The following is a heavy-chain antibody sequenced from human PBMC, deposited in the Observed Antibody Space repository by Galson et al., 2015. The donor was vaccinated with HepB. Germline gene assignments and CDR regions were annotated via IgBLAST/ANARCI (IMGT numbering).Heavy chain of an antibody. CDR2: IDADNGNT. CDR1: GYTFAKFG. Sequence: SVKVSCKASGYTFAKFGLHWVRQAPGQRPEWMGWIDADNGNTKYSPRFQGRATITRATSANTSYMELSSLRSEDTAVYYCGRDPQWQDSFCQHWGQGTLVTVSS. J-gene: IGHJ1*01. CDR3: GRDPQWQDSFCQH. V-gene: IGHV1-3*01. D-gene: IGHD6-19*01.